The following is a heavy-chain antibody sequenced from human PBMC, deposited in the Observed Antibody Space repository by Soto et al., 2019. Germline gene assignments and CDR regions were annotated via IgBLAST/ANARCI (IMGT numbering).Heavy chain of an antibody. CDR1: GGSISSSSYY. CDR3: ARPTTGYYYYGMDV. J-gene: IGHJ6*02. Sequence: SETLSLTCTVSGGSISSSSYYWGWIRQPPGKGLEWIGSIYYSGSTYYNPSLKSRVTISVDTSKNQFSLKLSSVTAADTAVYYCARPTTGYYYYGMDVWGQGTTVTVS. D-gene: IGHD1-1*01. V-gene: IGHV4-39*01. CDR2: IYYSGST.